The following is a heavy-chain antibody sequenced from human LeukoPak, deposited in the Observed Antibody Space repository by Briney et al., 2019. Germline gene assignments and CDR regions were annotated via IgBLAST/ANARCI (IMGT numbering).Heavy chain of an antibody. CDR3: ATGDGDSRYYFDS. CDR2: INSDGSST. V-gene: IGHV3-74*01. D-gene: IGHD4-17*01. CDR1: GFSLSRYW. J-gene: IGHJ4*02. Sequence: PGGSLRLSCTASGFSLSRYWMHWVRQAPGKGLVRVSRINSDGSSTNYADSVKGRFTISRDNAKNTLFLEMNSLRAEDMAVYYCATGDGDSRYYFDSWGQGTQVTVSS.